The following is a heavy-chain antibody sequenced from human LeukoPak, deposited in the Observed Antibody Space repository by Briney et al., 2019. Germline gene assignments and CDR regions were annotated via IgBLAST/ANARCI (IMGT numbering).Heavy chain of an antibody. CDR3: ARVRLRFPFDY. Sequence: PSETLSLTCAVYGGSFSGYYWSWIRQPPGKGLEWIGEINHSGSTNYNPSLKRRVTISVDTSKNQFSLKLSSVTAADTAVYYCARVRLRFPFDYWGQGTLVTVSS. CDR2: INHSGST. V-gene: IGHV4-34*01. D-gene: IGHD4-17*01. J-gene: IGHJ4*02. CDR1: GGSFSGYY.